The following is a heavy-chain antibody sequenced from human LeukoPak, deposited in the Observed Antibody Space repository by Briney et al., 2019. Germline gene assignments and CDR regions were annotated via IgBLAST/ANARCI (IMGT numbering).Heavy chain of an antibody. CDR1: GYTFTSYD. V-gene: IGHV1-8*01. D-gene: IGHD4-17*01. CDR3: ARGNTVLNGMDV. J-gene: IGHJ6*02. Sequence: ASVKVSCKASGYTFTSYDINWVRQATGQGLEWMGWMNPNSGNTGYAQKFQGRVTMTRNTSISTAYMELSSLRSEDTAVYYCARGNTVLNGMDVWGQGTTVTVSS. CDR2: MNPNSGNT.